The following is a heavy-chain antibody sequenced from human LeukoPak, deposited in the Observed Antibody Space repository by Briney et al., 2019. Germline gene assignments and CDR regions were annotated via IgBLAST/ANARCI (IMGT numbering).Heavy chain of an antibody. CDR3: ARAVAGTVFDY. Sequence: SETLSLTCAVYGGSFSGYYWSWIRQPPGKGLEWIGEINHSGSTNYNPSLKSRATISVDTSKNQFSLKLSSVTAADTAVYYCARAVAGTVFDYWGQGTLVTVSS. D-gene: IGHD6-19*01. J-gene: IGHJ4*02. V-gene: IGHV4-34*01. CDR2: INHSGST. CDR1: GGSFSGYY.